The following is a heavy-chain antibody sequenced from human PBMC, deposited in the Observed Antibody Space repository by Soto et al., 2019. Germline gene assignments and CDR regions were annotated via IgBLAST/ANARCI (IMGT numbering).Heavy chain of an antibody. J-gene: IGHJ4*02. CDR3: ARDLIAAAGSAFDY. D-gene: IGHD6-13*01. Sequence: QVQLVESGGGVVQPGRSLRLSCAASGFTFSSYAMHWVRQAPGKGLEWVAVISYDGSNKYYADSVKGRFTISRDNSKNTLYLQMNSLRAEDTAVYYCARDLIAAAGSAFDYWGQGTLVTVSS. CDR1: GFTFSSYA. CDR2: ISYDGSNK. V-gene: IGHV3-30-3*01.